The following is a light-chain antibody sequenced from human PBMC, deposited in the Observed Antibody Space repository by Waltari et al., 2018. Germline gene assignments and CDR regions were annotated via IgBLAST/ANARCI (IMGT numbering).Light chain of an antibody. J-gene: IGKJ2*01. CDR2: GAS. V-gene: IGKV3-20*01. CDR3: QQYGRSPPYT. Sequence: EIVLTQSPGTLSLSPGERATLSCRASHSVSSNYLAWYQQRPGQPPRLLIYGASKRATGIPGRFSGSGSGTDFTLTIFRLEPEDFAVYYCQQYGRSPPYTFGQGTKLEIK. CDR1: HSVSSNY.